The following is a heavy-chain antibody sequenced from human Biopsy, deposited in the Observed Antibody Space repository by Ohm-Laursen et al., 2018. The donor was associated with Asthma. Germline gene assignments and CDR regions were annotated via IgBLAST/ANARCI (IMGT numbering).Heavy chain of an antibody. J-gene: IGHJ4*02. V-gene: IGHV1-46*01. Sequence: SVKASCKVSGYTFTSYYMHWVRQAPGQGLEWMGIINPSGGSTSYAQKFQGRVTMTRDTSTSTVYMELSSLRSEDTAVYYCTRAGALIVGATMGYWGQGTLVTVSS. CDR1: GYTFTSYY. D-gene: IGHD1-26*01. CDR2: INPSGGST. CDR3: TRAGALIVGATMGY.